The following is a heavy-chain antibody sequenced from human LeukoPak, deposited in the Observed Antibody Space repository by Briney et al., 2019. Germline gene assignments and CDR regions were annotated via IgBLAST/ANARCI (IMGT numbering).Heavy chain of an antibody. CDR2: IWYDGSNK. Sequence: GRSLRLSCAASGFTFISYGMHWVRQAPGKGLEWVAVIWYDGSNKYYADSVKGRFTISRDNSKNTLYLQMNSLRAEDTAVYYCAKGRGYSYGWLDYWGQGTLVTVSS. CDR1: GFTFISYG. J-gene: IGHJ4*02. CDR3: AKGRGYSYGWLDY. V-gene: IGHV3-33*06. D-gene: IGHD5-18*01.